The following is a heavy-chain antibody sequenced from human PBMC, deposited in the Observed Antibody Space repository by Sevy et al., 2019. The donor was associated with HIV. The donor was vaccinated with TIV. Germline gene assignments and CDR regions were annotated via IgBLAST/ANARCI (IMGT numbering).Heavy chain of an antibody. J-gene: IGHJ3*02. CDR1: GFTFSSYA. Sequence: GGSLRLSCAASGFTFSSYAMSWVRQAPGKGLEWVSAISGSGGSTYYADSVKGRFTISRDNSKNTLYLQMNGLRAEDKAVYYCAKVRGSGWYEAFDIWGEGTMVTVSS. V-gene: IGHV3-23*01. CDR3: AKVRGSGWYEAFDI. CDR2: ISGSGGST. D-gene: IGHD6-19*01.